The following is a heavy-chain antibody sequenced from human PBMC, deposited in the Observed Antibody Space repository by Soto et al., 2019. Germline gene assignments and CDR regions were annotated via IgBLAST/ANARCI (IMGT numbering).Heavy chain of an antibody. CDR2: IIPIFGTA. CDR1: GGTFSSYA. CDR3: ARVGPYYYGSGSTYGMDV. D-gene: IGHD3-10*01. J-gene: IGHJ6*02. V-gene: IGHV1-69*01. Sequence: QVQLVQSVAEVKKPGSSVKVSCKASGGTFSSYAISWVRQAPGQGLEWMGGIIPIFGTANYAQKFQGRVTITADESTSTAYMELSSLRAEDTAVYYCARVGPYYYGSGSTYGMDVWGQGTTVTVSS.